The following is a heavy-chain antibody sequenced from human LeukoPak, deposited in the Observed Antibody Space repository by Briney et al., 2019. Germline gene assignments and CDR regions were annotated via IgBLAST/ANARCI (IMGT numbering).Heavy chain of an antibody. J-gene: IGHJ4*02. V-gene: IGHV4-59*01. D-gene: IGHD3-3*01. CDR2: IYYSGST. CDR3: ARVRDFWSGYDY. Sequence: TPSETLSLTCTVSGGPISSYYWSWIRQPPGKGLEWIGYIYYSGSTNYNPSLKSRVTISVDTSKNQFSLKLSSVTAADTAVYYCARVRDFWSGYDYWGQGTLVTVSS. CDR1: GGPISSYY.